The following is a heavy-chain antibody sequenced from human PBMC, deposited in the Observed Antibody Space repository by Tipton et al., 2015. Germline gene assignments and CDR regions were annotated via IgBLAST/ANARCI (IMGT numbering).Heavy chain of an antibody. V-gene: IGHV3-21*01. J-gene: IGHJ4*02. CDR3: ASPSLPHDGGDYYFQS. CDR2: IDSTSTYI. CDR1: GFTLSGYS. Sequence: SLRLSCAASGFTLSGYSMSWVRQAPGKGLEWVSIIDSTSTYIFYGDSLKGRFTISRDNAKNSLYLQMDSLRAEDTAVYYCASPSLPHDGGDYYFQSWGQGSLVTVSS. D-gene: IGHD2-21*02.